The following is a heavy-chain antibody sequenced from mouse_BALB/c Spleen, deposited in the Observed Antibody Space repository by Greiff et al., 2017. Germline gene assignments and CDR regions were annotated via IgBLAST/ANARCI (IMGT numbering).Heavy chain of an antibody. Sequence: EVQGVESGGGLVKPGGSLKLSCAASGFTFSSYAMSWVRQSPEKRLEWVAEISSGGSYTYYPDTVTGRFTISRDNAKNTLYLEMSSLRSEDTAMYYCARETARAYWGQGTLVTVSA. CDR2: ISSGGSYT. CDR3: ARETARAY. J-gene: IGHJ3*01. V-gene: IGHV5-9-4*01. CDR1: GFTFSSYA. D-gene: IGHD3-3*01.